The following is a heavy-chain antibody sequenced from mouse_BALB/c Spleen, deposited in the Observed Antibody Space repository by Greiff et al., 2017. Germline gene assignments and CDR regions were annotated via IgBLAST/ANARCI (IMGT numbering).Heavy chain of an antibody. CDR2: ISSGSSTI. Sequence: EVMLVESGGGLVQPGGSRKLSCAASGFTFSSFGMHWVRQAPEKGLEWVAYISSGSSTIYYADTVKGRCTISRDNPKNTLFLQMTSLRSEDTAMYYCARSLYGNYEAYWGQGTLVTVSA. J-gene: IGHJ3*01. CDR3: ARSLYGNYEAY. V-gene: IGHV5-17*02. CDR1: GFTFSSFG. D-gene: IGHD2-1*01.